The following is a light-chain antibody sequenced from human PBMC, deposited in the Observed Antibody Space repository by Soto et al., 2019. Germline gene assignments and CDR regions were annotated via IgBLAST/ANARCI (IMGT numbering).Light chain of an antibody. CDR1: QSVSRDY. V-gene: IGKV3-20*01. Sequence: EIVMTQSPGTLSLSPGESATLSCRASQSVSRDYLAWYQQRHGQXHRLLIYGASNRATGIPDRFSGSGSGTDFTLTISRLEPEDFAVVYCQQYGSSPLTFGQGTKVDIK. J-gene: IGKJ1*01. CDR2: GAS. CDR3: QQYGSSPLT.